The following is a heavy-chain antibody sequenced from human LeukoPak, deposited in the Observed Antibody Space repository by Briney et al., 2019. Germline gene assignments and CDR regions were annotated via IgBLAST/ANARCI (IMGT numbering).Heavy chain of an antibody. V-gene: IGHV4-59*12. J-gene: IGHJ3*02. CDR1: GGSISSYY. CDR3: ARVGVVPAHAFDI. D-gene: IGHD2-2*01. CDR2: IYHSGST. Sequence: PSETLSLTCTVSGGSISSYYWSWIRQPPGKGLEWIGYIYHSGSTYYNPSLKSRVTISVDRSKNQFSLKLSSVTAADTAVYYCARVGVVPAHAFDIWGQGTMVTVSS.